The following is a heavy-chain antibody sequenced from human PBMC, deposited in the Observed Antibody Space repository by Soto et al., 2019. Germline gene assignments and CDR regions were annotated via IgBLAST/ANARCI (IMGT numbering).Heavy chain of an antibody. CDR1: CGSISSYY. D-gene: IGHD5-12*01. CDR3: AMTSGYATGGFDY. Sequence: SETLSLTCTVSCGSISSYYWSWIRQPPGKGLEWIGYIYYSGSTNYNPSLKSRVTISVDTSKNQFSLKLSSVTAADTAVYYCAMTSGYATGGFDYWGQGTLVTVSS. J-gene: IGHJ4*02. V-gene: IGHV4-59*08. CDR2: IYYSGST.